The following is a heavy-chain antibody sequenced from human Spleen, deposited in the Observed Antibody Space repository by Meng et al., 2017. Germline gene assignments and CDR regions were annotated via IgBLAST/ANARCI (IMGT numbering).Heavy chain of an antibody. Sequence: GESLKISCAASGFIFGSYSLHWVRQAPGKGLEWVSYISSSGDTIYYADSAKGRFTISRDNAKNSLYLQMDSLRAEDTAVYYCARDLSNEGSYYYYGMDVWGQGTTVTVSS. CDR3: ARDLSNEGSYYYYGMDV. CDR2: ISSSGDTI. D-gene: IGHD5/OR15-5a*01. V-gene: IGHV3-48*03. J-gene: IGHJ6*02. CDR1: GFIFGSYS.